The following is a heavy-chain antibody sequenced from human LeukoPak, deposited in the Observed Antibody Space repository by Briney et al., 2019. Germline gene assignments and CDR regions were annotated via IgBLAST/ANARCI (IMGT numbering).Heavy chain of an antibody. J-gene: IGHJ4*02. D-gene: IGHD3-10*01. V-gene: IGHV3-23*01. CDR2: ISGSGGST. Sequence: GGSLRLSCAASGFTFSSYAMSWVRQAPGKGQEWVSAISGSGGSTYYADSVKGRFTISRDNSKNTLYLQMNSLRAEDTAVYYCAKVGGSGSYYGEIDYWGQGTLVTVSS. CDR1: GFTFSSYA. CDR3: AKVGGSGSYYGEIDY.